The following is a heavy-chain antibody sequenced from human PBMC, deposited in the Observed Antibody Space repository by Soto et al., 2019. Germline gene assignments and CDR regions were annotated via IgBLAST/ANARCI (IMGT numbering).Heavy chain of an antibody. Sequence: EVQLLESGGGLVQPGGSLRLSCAASGFTFSSYAMNWVRQAPGKGLEWVSAISGSGGSTYYADSVKGRFTISRDNSKNTVYLQMNSLRAEDTAVYYCAKDQDTSGDLLCDYWGQGTLVTVAS. CDR2: ISGSGGST. D-gene: IGHD6-19*01. J-gene: IGHJ4*02. CDR3: AKDQDTSGDLLCDY. V-gene: IGHV3-23*01. CDR1: GFTFSSYA.